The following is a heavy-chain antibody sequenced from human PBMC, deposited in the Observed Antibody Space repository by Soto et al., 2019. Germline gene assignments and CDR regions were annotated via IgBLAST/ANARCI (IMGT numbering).Heavy chain of an antibody. CDR1: GGSVSSGTYY. CDR2: IYRGSP. D-gene: IGHD3-9*01. V-gene: IGHV4-61*01. CDR3: SRDQGLGAGYFAL. J-gene: IGHJ2*01. Sequence: QVQLQESGPGPVKPSETLFLTCTVSGGSVSSGTYYWSWIRQPAGKGLEWMGYIYRGSPNYNPSLESRATISVDTSRTQFSLMLISVTAADAAVYYCSRDQGLGAGYFALWGRGTLVTVSS.